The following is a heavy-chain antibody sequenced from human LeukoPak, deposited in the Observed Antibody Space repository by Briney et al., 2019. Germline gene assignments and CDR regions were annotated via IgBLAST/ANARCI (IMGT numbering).Heavy chain of an antibody. CDR2: ISGSGGST. D-gene: IGHD2-15*01. J-gene: IGHJ4*02. CDR1: GFTFSSYA. CDR3: AKAVGYCSGGSCYHLIGY. Sequence: GGSLRHSCAASGFTFSSYAMSWVRQAPGKGLEWVSAISGSGGSTYYADSVKGRFTISRDNSKNTLYLQMNSLRAEDTAVYYCAKAVGYCSGGSCYHLIGYWGQGTLVTVSS. V-gene: IGHV3-23*01.